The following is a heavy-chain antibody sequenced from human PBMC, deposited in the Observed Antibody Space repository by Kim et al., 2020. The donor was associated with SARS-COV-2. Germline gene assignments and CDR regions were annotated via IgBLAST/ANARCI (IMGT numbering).Heavy chain of an antibody. Sequence: GGSLRLSCAASGFTLSSYDMTWVRQAPGKGLEWVSCITRSGDNTYYADSVKGRFTISRDNSKNTLFLQMNSLRADDKAVYYCARQRLPVDWGKGILVSVSA. CDR1: GFTLSSYD. CDR2: ITRSGDNT. D-gene: IGHD6-25*01. J-gene: IGHJ1*01. V-gene: IGHV3-23*01. CDR3: ARQRLPVD.